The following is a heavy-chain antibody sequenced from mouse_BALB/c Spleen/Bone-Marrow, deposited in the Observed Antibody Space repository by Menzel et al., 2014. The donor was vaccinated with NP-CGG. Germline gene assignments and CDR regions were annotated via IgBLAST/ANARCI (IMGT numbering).Heavy chain of an antibody. CDR3: NGNYYAMDY. CDR1: GFHINDSY. V-gene: IGHV14-4*02. J-gene: IGHJ4*01. CDR2: IDPENVYT. D-gene: IGHD2-1*01. Sequence: EVQLQQSGAELVRSGASVTLSCTASGFHINDSYMHWVKHRPEQGLEWIGWIDPENVYTEYAPKFQGKATMTADSSSNTAYLQLSSLTSEDKAGYDCNGNYYAMDYWGQGTSVTGSS.